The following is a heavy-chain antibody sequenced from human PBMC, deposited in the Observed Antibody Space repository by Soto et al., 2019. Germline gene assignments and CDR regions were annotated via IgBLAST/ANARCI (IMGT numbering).Heavy chain of an antibody. CDR2: ISYDGSKK. Sequence: QVQLVESGGGVVQPGRSLRLSCAASGFTFSTYAIHWVRQAPGKGLEWEAVISYDGSKKYYADSVKGRFTISRDNSRDTLSLQMDSLGADDTAVYYCARDVNYGDYFSYAFDVWGQGTKVTVSS. CDR1: GFTFSTYA. J-gene: IGHJ3*01. CDR3: ARDVNYGDYFSYAFDV. V-gene: IGHV3-30-3*01. D-gene: IGHD4-17*01.